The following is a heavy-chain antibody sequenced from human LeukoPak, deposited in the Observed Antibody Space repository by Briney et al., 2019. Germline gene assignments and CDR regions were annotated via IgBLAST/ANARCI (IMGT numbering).Heavy chain of an antibody. Sequence: GGSLRLSCAASGFTFSNAWMSWVRQAPGKGLEWVGRIKSKTDGGTTEYAAPVKGRFTMARDDSENTLYLQMNSLKTEDTAVYYCSREGGWSFYFDYWGQGTLVTVSS. V-gene: IGHV3-15*01. CDR2: IKSKTDGGTT. D-gene: IGHD2-15*01. J-gene: IGHJ4*02. CDR1: GFTFSNAW. CDR3: SREGGWSFYFDY.